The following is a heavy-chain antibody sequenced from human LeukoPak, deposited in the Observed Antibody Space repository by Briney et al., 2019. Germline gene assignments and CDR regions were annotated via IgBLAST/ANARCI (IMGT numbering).Heavy chain of an antibody. CDR1: GFTFSNYG. CDR2: IRFDGSNK. V-gene: IGHV3-30*02. CDR3: AKDWRAYCGGDCYSYFDY. Sequence: GGSLRLSCAASGFTFSNYGVHWVRQAPGKGLEWVSFIRFDGSNKYYADSVKGRFTISRDNSKNTLYLQMNSLRAEDTAVYYCAKDWRAYCGGDCYSYFDYWGQGTLVTVSS. J-gene: IGHJ4*02. D-gene: IGHD2-21*02.